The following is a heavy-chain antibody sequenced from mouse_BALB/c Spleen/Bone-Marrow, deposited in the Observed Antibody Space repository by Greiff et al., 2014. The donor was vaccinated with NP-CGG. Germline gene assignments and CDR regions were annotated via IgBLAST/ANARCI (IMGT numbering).Heavy chain of an antibody. CDR3: ARSGYGSNYDY. D-gene: IGHD1-1*01. J-gene: IGHJ2*01. CDR2: IYPGGGDT. CDR1: GYAFSAYW. Sequence: VQLVESGAELVRPGSSVKISCKASGYAFSAYWMIWVKQRPGQGLEWIGQIYPGGGDTNYNGKFKGKATLTADKSSSTAYMQLSSLTSEDSAVYFCARSGYGSNYDYWGQGTTLTVSS. V-gene: IGHV1-80*01.